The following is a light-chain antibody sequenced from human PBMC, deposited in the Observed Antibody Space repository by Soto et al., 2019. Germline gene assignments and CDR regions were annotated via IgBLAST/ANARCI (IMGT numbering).Light chain of an antibody. J-gene: IGLJ1*01. CDR2: DVS. V-gene: IGLV2-11*01. CDR1: SSDVGAYNY. Sequence: QSVLTQPRSVSGSPGQSVTISCTGTSSDVGAYNYVSWYQQHPAKAPNLMIYDVSKRPSGVPDRFSGSKSGNTASLTISGLQAEDEGDYYCCSDTNSAYVFGTGTRSPS. CDR3: CSDTNSAYV.